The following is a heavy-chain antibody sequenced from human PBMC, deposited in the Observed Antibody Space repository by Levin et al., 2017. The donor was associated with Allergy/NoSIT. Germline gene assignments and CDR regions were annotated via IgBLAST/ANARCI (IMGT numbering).Heavy chain of an antibody. CDR3: AQWAGFCSSASCLTPLDY. D-gene: IGHD2-2*01. Sequence: SVKVSCKASGGTFSNSAISWVRQAPGQGLEWMGGIIPIFGATNYLQKFQGRVTITADESTRTAYMELSGLRFEDTAVYYCAQWAGFCSSASCLTPLDYWGRGTLITVSS. V-gene: IGHV1-69*13. J-gene: IGHJ4*02. CDR2: IIPIFGAT. CDR1: GGTFSNSA.